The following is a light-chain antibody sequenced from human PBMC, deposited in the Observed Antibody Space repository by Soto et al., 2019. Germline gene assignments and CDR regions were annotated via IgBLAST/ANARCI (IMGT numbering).Light chain of an antibody. Sequence: QSALTQPASVSGSPGQSIAISCTGTSSDVGGFNYVSWYQQHPGKAPKFMIYDVSSRPSGVSDRFSGSKSGNTASLTISGLQAEDEADYYCASYTTSSTYVFGTGTKDTDL. CDR1: SSDVGGFNY. CDR3: ASYTTSSTYV. J-gene: IGLJ1*01. V-gene: IGLV2-14*03. CDR2: DVS.